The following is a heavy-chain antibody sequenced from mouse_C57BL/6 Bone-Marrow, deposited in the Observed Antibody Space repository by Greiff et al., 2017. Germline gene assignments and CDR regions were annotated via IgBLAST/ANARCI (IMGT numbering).Heavy chain of an antibody. CDR1: GFNIKDYY. J-gene: IGHJ2*01. CDR2: IDPENGDT. CDR3: TLLRWYTLY. Sequence: VQLQQSGAELVRPGASVKLSCTASGFNIKDYYMHWVKQRPEQGLEWIGWIDPENGDTEYAPKFQGQAPITADTSSNTAYLLLSSMTTEDTAVYYCTLLRWYTLYWGQGTTLTVSS. D-gene: IGHD2-1*01. V-gene: IGHV14-4*01.